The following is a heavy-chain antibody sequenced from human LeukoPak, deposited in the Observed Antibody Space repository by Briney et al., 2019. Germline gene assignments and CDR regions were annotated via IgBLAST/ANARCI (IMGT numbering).Heavy chain of an antibody. Sequence: PGRSLRLSCAASGFTFSSYGMHWVRQAPGKGLEWVAVISYDGSNKYYADSVKGRFTISRDNSKNTLYLQMNSLRAEDTAVYYCASLMGAAAGTLRAFDIWGQGTMVTVSS. CDR3: ASLMGAAAGTLRAFDI. CDR2: ISYDGSNK. D-gene: IGHD6-13*01. J-gene: IGHJ3*02. CDR1: GFTFSSYG. V-gene: IGHV3-30*03.